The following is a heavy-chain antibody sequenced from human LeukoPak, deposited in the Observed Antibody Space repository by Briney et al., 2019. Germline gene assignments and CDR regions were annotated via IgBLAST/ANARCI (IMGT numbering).Heavy chain of an antibody. CDR1: GFTFSGDW. Sequence: PGGSLRLSCAASGFTFSGDWMSWVRQAPGKGLEWVANIKQDGSEKYYVDSVKGRFTISRDNAKNSVYLQMNNLRAEDTAVYYCARGVWFGDQGTLVTVSS. CDR3: ARGVWF. D-gene: IGHD3-10*01. CDR2: IKQDGSEK. J-gene: IGHJ1*01. V-gene: IGHV3-7*03.